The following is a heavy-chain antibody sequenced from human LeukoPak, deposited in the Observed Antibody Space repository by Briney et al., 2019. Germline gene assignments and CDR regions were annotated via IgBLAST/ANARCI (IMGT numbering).Heavy chain of an antibody. CDR3: ARWSTSGGIDY. CDR1: GYTFTSYA. CDR2: ITPNSGGT. D-gene: IGHD3-10*01. J-gene: IGHJ4*02. V-gene: IGHV1-2*06. Sequence: ASVKVSCKASGYTFTSYAMNWVRQAPGQGLAWMGRITPNSGGTNYAQKFQGRVTMTRDTSISTAYMELSRLRPDDTAVYYCARWSTSGGIDYWGQGTLVTVSS.